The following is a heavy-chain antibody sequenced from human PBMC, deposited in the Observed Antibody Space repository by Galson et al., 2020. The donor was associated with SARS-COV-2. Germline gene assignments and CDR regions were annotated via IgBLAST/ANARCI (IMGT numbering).Heavy chain of an antibody. CDR3: AKDLISGTTGRQDWFDP. D-gene: IGHD1-20*01. CDR1: GFTFSSYG. CDR2: IWYDGSNK. V-gene: IGHV3-33*03. Sequence: GGSLRLSCIASGFTFSSYGMHWVRQAPGKGLEWVAAIWYDGSNKYYADSVKGRFTISRDNAKNTLDLQMNSLRAEDTAGYYCAKDLISGTTGRQDWFDPWGQGTLVTVSS. J-gene: IGHJ5*02.